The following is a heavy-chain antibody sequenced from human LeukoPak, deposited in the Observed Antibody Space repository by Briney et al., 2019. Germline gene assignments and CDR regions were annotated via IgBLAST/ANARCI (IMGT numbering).Heavy chain of an antibody. CDR1: NDSISSGDYY. Sequence: SETLSLTCTVSNDSISSGDYYWNWIRQPPGKGLEWIGYIFHRGGTSYNPSLKSRILFSVDTSQNQFSLKLNSVAAADTAVYYCVREILYCSGGSCYRGPFDNWGQGTLVTVSA. CDR3: VREILYCSGGSCYRGPFDN. CDR2: IFHRGGT. J-gene: IGHJ4*02. V-gene: IGHV4-30-4*01. D-gene: IGHD2-15*01.